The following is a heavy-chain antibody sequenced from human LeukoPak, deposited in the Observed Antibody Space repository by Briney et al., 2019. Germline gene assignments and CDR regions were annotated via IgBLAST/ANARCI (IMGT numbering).Heavy chain of an antibody. CDR2: IYYSGST. CDR1: GGSISSYN. D-gene: IGHD5-24*01. Sequence: SETLSLTCTVSGGSISSYNWSWIRHPPGKGLEWIGYIYYSGSTNYNPSLNSRVTISVDTSKNQFSLKLSSVTAADTAVYYCARDPWMATTGPYFDYWGQGTLVTVSS. J-gene: IGHJ4*02. V-gene: IGHV4-59*01. CDR3: ARDPWMATTGPYFDY.